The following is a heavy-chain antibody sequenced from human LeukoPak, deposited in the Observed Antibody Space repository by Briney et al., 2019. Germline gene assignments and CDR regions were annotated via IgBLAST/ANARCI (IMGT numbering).Heavy chain of an antibody. V-gene: IGHV4-61*02. CDR3: ARAFVVPAANDAFDI. D-gene: IGHD2-2*01. CDR1: GGSISSGSYY. CDR2: IYTSGST. J-gene: IGHJ3*02. Sequence: SETLSLTCTVSGGSISSGSYYWSWIRQPAGKGLEWIGRIYTSGSTNYNPSLKSRVTISVDTSKNRFSLKLSSVTAADTAEYYCARAFVVPAANDAFDIWGQGTMVTVSS.